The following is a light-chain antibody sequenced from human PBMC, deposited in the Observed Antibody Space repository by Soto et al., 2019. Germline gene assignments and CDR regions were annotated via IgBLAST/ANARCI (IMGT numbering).Light chain of an antibody. Sequence: DIQMTQSPSTLSASVGERVTITCRASQSISAWLAWYQQKPGKAPKLLIYKASNVESGVPSRFSGSGSETEFTLTISSLQPDDFATYYCQQYHSYPLTFGQGTRLEIK. CDR2: KAS. CDR1: QSISAW. CDR3: QQYHSYPLT. J-gene: IGKJ5*01. V-gene: IGKV1-5*03.